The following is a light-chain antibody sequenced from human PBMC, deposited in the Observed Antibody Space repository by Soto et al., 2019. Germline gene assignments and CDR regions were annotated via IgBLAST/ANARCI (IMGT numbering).Light chain of an antibody. CDR2: EAS. V-gene: IGLV2-14*02. J-gene: IGLJ2*01. CDR1: NSDVGSHNF. Sequence: QSALTQPASVSGSPGQSITISCTGTNSDVGSHNFVSWYQQYPGKAPKLLIYEASKRPSGLSNRFSGSKSGNTASLTISGLQAEDEADYYCSSYTSSSTVVFGGGTKLTVL. CDR3: SSYTSSSTVV.